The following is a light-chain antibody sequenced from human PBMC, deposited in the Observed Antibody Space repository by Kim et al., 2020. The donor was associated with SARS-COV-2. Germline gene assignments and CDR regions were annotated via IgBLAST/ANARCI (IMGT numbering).Light chain of an antibody. Sequence: IALTQSPGTLSLSPGETATLSCRASQSVAGKYVAWYQQKPGQAPRLLIFDASTRATGISDRFSGSGSGTDFSLTISRLEPEDFAVYYCQQYVTSPCTFGQGTKLEI. V-gene: IGKV3-20*01. CDR3: QQYVTSPCT. CDR1: QSVAGKY. J-gene: IGKJ2*02. CDR2: DAS.